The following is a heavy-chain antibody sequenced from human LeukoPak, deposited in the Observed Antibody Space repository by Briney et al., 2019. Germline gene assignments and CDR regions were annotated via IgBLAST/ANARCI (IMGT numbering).Heavy chain of an antibody. CDR2: ISAYNGNT. CDR3: ASVAGSYWSGWFDA. D-gene: IGHD1-26*01. CDR1: GYTFTSYG. V-gene: IGHV1-18*01. J-gene: IGHJ5*02. Sequence: GASVKVSCKASGYTFTSYGMSWVRQAPGQGLEWMGWISAYNGNTNYAQKLQGRVTMTTDTSTSAAYMELRSLRSDDTAVYYCASVAGSYWSGWFDAWGQGTLVTVSS.